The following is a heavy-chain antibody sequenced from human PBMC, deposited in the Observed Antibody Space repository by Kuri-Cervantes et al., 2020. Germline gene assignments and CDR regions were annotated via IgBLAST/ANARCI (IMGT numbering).Heavy chain of an antibody. CDR3: ARGPPGPGSYLDF. CDR2: IYYSGST. CDR1: GGSISGYY. J-gene: IGHJ6*02. Sequence: SETLSLTCSVSGGSISGYYWNWVRQPPGKGLEWIGYIYYSGSTNYNTSLKSGFTISVDTSKNQFSLRLSSVPVADTAVYYCARGPPGPGSYLDFWGQGTTVTVSS. D-gene: IGHD3-10*01. V-gene: IGHV4-59*01.